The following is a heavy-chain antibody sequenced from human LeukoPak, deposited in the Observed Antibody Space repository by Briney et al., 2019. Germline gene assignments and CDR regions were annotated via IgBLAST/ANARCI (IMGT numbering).Heavy chain of an antibody. D-gene: IGHD6-19*01. CDR1: GYTFTGYY. Sequence: ASVKVSCKASGYTFTGYYMHWVRQAPGQGLEWMGWINPNSGGTNYAQKFQGRVTMTRDTSISTAYMELSRLRSVDTAVYYCARDNSSGWYDWFDPWGQGTLVTVSS. V-gene: IGHV1-2*02. CDR2: INPNSGGT. CDR3: ARDNSSGWYDWFDP. J-gene: IGHJ5*02.